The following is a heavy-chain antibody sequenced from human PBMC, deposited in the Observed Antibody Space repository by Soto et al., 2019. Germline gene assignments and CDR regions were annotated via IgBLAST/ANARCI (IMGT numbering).Heavy chain of an antibody. J-gene: IGHJ4*02. V-gene: IGHV3-23*01. D-gene: IGHD6-13*01. CDR2: ISGSDGST. Sequence: EVQLLESGGGLVQPGGSLRLSCAASGFTFSSYAMNWVRQAPGKGLEWVSVISGSDGSTYYADSVKGRFTISRDNSKHTLNLQMNSLRAEDTAVDYCARRSSSWYFDYWGQGTLVTVSS. CDR1: GFTFSSYA. CDR3: ARRSSSWYFDY.